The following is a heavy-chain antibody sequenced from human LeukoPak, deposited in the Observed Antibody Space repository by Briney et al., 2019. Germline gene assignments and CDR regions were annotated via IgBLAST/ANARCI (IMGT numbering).Heavy chain of an antibody. CDR2: IGTAGDT. V-gene: IGHV3-13*01. CDR1: GFTFSSYD. J-gene: IGHJ6*02. Sequence: GGSLRLSCAASGFTFSSYDMHWVRQATGKGLEWVSAIGTAGDTYYPGSVKGRFTISRENAKNSLYLQMNRLRAGDTAVYYCARGGGDSGYAGHGMDVWGQGTTVTVSS. CDR3: ARGGGDSGYAGHGMDV. D-gene: IGHD5-12*01.